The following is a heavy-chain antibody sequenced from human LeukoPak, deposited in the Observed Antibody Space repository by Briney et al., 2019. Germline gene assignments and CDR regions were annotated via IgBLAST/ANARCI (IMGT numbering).Heavy chain of an antibody. CDR2: ISSSGSTI. V-gene: IGHV3-11*04. CDR1: GFTFSDYY. D-gene: IGHD5-24*01. J-gene: IGHJ4*02. Sequence: GGSLRLSCAASGFTFSDYYMSWIRQAPGKGLEWVSYISSSGSTIFYADSVKGRFTISRDNAKHSLYLQMNSLRAEDTAIYYCTRVGYIDEGIDYWGQGTLVTVSS. CDR3: TRVGYIDEGIDY.